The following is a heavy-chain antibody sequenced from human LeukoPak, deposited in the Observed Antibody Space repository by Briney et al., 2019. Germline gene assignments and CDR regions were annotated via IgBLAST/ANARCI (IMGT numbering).Heavy chain of an antibody. V-gene: IGHV4-39*07. Sequence: SETLSLTCTVSGGSISSSSYYWGWIRQPPGKGLEWIGSIYYSGSTYYNPSLKSRVTISVDTSKNQFSLKLSSVTAADTAVYYCARDDSSGWYEYFQHWGQGTLVTVSS. CDR1: GGSISSSSYY. D-gene: IGHD6-19*01. J-gene: IGHJ1*01. CDR3: ARDDSSGWYEYFQH. CDR2: IYYSGST.